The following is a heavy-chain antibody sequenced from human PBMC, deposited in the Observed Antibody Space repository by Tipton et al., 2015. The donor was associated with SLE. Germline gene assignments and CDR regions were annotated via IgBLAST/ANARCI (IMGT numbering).Heavy chain of an antibody. D-gene: IGHD1-26*01. Sequence: TLSLTCAVYGGSFSGYSWSWIRQPPGKGLEWIGYIYHSGSTYYNPSLKSRVTISVGRSKNQFSLKLSSVTAADTAVYYCARWVVGALGGFDYWGQGTLVTVSS. V-gene: IGHV4-30-2*02. CDR2: IYHSGST. CDR3: ARWVVGALGGFDY. CDR1: GGSFSGYS. J-gene: IGHJ4*02.